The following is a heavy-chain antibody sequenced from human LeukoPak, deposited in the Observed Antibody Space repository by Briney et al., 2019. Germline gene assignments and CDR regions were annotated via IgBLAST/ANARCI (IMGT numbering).Heavy chain of an antibody. CDR2: INHSGST. V-gene: IGHV4-34*01. CDR1: GGSFSGYY. Sequence: PSETLSLTCAVYGGSFSGYYWSWIRQPPGKGLEWIGEINHSGSTNYNPSLKSRVTISVDTSKNQFSLKLSSVTAADTAVYYCARDPHYDFWSGYYTGYFDYWGQGTLVTVSS. D-gene: IGHD3-3*01. J-gene: IGHJ4*02. CDR3: ARDPHYDFWSGYYTGYFDY.